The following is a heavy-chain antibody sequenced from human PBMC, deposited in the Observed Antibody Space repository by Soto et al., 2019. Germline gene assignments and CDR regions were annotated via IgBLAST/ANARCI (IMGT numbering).Heavy chain of an antibody. CDR2: IYYSGST. Sequence: SETRSLTCTVSGGSISSYYWSWIRQPPGKGLEWIGYIYYSGSTNYNPSLKSRVTISVDTSKNQFSLKLSSVTAADTAVYYCAGEGYCSGGSCYRNWFDPWGQGTLVTVSS. D-gene: IGHD2-15*01. CDR1: GGSISSYY. CDR3: AGEGYCSGGSCYRNWFDP. V-gene: IGHV4-59*01. J-gene: IGHJ5*02.